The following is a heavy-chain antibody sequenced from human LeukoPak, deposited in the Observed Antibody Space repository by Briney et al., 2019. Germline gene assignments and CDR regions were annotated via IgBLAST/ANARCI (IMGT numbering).Heavy chain of an antibody. CDR3: ARDTRHRYCSSSSCFRGWLDP. J-gene: IGHJ5*02. CDR1: RGTFSSYA. CDR2: IIPIFGTA. V-gene: IGHV1-69*13. D-gene: IGHD2-2*01. Sequence: SVKVSCKASRGTFSSYAISWVRQAPGQGLEWMGGIIPIFGTANYAQKFQGRVTITADESTSTAYMELSSLRSEDTAVYYCARDTRHRYCSSSSCFRGWLDPWGQGTPVTVSS.